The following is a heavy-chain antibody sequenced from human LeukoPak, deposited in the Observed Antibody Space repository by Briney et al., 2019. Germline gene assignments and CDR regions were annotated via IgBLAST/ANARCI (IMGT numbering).Heavy chain of an antibody. J-gene: IGHJ4*02. V-gene: IGHV3-43*02. Sequence: GGSLRLSCAASGFTFDDYAMHWVRQAPGKGLEWVSLISGDGGSTYYADSVKGRFTISRDNSKNSLYLQMNSLRTEDTALYYCAKDMSSSGWYSVFDYWGRGTLVTVSS. CDR3: AKDMSSSGWYSVFDY. CDR2: ISGDGGST. CDR1: GFTFDDYA. D-gene: IGHD6-19*01.